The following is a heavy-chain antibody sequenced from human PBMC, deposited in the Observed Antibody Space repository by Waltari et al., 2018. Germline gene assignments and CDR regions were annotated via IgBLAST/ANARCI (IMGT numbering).Heavy chain of an antibody. CDR1: GGTFSSYA. J-gene: IGHJ5*02. Sequence: QVQLVQSGAEVKKPGSSVKVSCKASGGTFSSYAISWVRQAPGQGREWMGGIIPTFGTANYARKFQGRVTITADKSTSTAYIDLSSLRSEDTAVYYCARLAIVGGSNNWFDPWGQGTLVTVSS. V-gene: IGHV1-69*14. CDR3: ARLAIVGGSNNWFDP. D-gene: IGHD1-26*01. CDR2: IIPTFGTA.